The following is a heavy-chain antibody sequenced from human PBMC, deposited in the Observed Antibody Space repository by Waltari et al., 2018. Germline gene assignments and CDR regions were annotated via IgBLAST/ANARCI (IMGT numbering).Heavy chain of an antibody. CDR1: AFPLSRSW. CDR3: ARHWNWAWDY. Sequence: EVQLVESGGGLVQPGGSLRLSCVPPAFPLSRSWMSWVRQAPGKGLEWVANTNEDGTAKHYVDSVKGRFTISRDNAKNSLYLQMSDLRAEDTAVYYCARHWNWAWDYWGQGTLVTVSS. V-gene: IGHV3-7*01. CDR2: TNEDGTAK. J-gene: IGHJ4*02. D-gene: IGHD1-7*01.